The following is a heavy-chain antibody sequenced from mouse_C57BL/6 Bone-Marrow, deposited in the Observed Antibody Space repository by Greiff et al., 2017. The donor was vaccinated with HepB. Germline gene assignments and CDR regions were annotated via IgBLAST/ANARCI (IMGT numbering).Heavy chain of an antibody. Sequence: EVQGVESGPELVKPGASVKMSCKASGYTFTDYNMHWVKQSHGKSLEWIGYINPNNGGTSYNQKFKGKATLTVNKSSSTAYMELRSLTSEDSAVYYCARGYYGSSYGYAMDYWGQGTSVTVSS. CDR2: INPNNGGT. V-gene: IGHV1-22*01. J-gene: IGHJ4*01. D-gene: IGHD1-1*01. CDR1: GYTFTDYN. CDR3: ARGYYGSSYGYAMDY.